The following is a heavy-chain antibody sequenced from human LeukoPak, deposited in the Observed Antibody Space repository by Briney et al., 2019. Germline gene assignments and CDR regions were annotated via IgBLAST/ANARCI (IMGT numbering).Heavy chain of an antibody. J-gene: IGHJ4*02. D-gene: IGHD1-1*01. CDR2: IYYSGNT. CDR1: GGSISSSAYY. CDR3: ARINWNYFDY. Sequence: SETLSLTCTVSGGSISSSAYYWSWVRQPPGKGLEWNGYIYYSGNTNYNPSLKSRLTMSADRSRNQFSLNLNSVTAADTAVYYCARINWNYFDYWGQGILVTVSS. V-gene: IGHV4-61*05.